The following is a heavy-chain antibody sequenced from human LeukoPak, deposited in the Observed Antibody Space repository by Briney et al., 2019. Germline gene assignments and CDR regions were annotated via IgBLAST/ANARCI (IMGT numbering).Heavy chain of an antibody. V-gene: IGHV3-33*01. Sequence: GRSLRLSCAASGFTFSSYGMHWVRQAPGKGLEWVAVIWYDGSNKYYAGSVKGRFTISRDNSKNTLYLQINSLRAEDTAVYYCARNYGSGSYLGSLEYFQHWGQGTLVTVSS. CDR1: GFTFSSYG. J-gene: IGHJ1*01. CDR3: ARNYGSGSYLGSLEYFQH. CDR2: IWYDGSNK. D-gene: IGHD3-10*01.